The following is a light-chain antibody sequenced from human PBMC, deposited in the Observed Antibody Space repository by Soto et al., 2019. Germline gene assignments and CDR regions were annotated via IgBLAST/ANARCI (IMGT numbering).Light chain of an antibody. CDR2: EVS. CDR1: GSDIGGYNY. V-gene: IGLV2-14*01. J-gene: IGLJ2*01. CDR3: TSYTSSSSVV. Sequence: QSALTQPASVSGSRGQSITISCTGTGSDIGGYNYVSWYQQHPGKAPKVMIYEVSNRPSGVSNRFSASKSGNTASLTISGLQAEDEADYYCTSYTSSSSVVFGGGTNLTVL.